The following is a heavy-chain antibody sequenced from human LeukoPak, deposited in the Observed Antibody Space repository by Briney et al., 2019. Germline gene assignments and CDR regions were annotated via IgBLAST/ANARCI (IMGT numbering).Heavy chain of an antibody. CDR3: ARERWELEGYYYYGMDV. Sequence: SETLSLTCTVSGGSISSYYWSWIRQPPGKGLEWIGYIYYSGSTNYNPSLKSRVTISVDTSKNQFSLKLSSVTAADTAVYYCARERWELEGYYYYGMDVWGQGTTVTVSS. J-gene: IGHJ6*02. CDR1: GGSISSYY. CDR2: IYYSGST. D-gene: IGHD1-1*01. V-gene: IGHV4-59*01.